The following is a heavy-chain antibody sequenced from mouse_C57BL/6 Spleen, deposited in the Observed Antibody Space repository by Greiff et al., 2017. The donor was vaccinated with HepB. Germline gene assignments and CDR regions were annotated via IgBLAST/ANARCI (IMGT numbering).Heavy chain of an antibody. Sequence: QVQLKQPGAELVKPGASVKVSCKASGYTFTSYWMHWVKQRPGQGLEWIGRIHPSDSDTNYNQKFKGKATLTVDKSSSTAYMQLSSLTSEDSAVYYCAITGTTVVAGGYYFDYWGQGTTLTVSS. CDR3: AITGTTVVAGGYYFDY. V-gene: IGHV1-74*01. CDR2: IHPSDSDT. CDR1: GYTFTSYW. J-gene: IGHJ2*01. D-gene: IGHD1-1*01.